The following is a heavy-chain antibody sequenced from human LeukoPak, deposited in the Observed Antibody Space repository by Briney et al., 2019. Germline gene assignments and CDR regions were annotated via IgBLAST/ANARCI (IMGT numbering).Heavy chain of an antibody. Sequence: GGSLRLSCAASGFILSNCAMTWVRQAPGKGLEWVSGIDTKGTRTYYADSVKGRFTISRDNSKNTLYLQMNSLRAEDTAVYFCAKGSNWNYDPRVYIDYWGQGTLVTVSS. J-gene: IGHJ4*02. CDR1: GFILSNCA. CDR3: AKGSNWNYDPRVYIDY. D-gene: IGHD1-7*01. V-gene: IGHV3-NL1*01. CDR2: IDTKGTRT.